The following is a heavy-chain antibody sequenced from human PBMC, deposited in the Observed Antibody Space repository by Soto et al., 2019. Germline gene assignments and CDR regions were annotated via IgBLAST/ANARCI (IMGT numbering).Heavy chain of an antibody. V-gene: IGHV3-23*01. Sequence: GGSLRLSCATSGFTFSNYAMSWVRQAPGKGLEWVSAIGGDSVNTHYADSVKGRFTISRDNSKNTLSLEMNSLRAEDTAVYYCAKNVLGYSGTYYPPALDWGRGTLVTVSS. CDR3: AKNVLGYSGTYYPPALD. CDR2: IGGDSVNT. CDR1: GFTFSNYA. J-gene: IGHJ4*02. D-gene: IGHD1-26*01.